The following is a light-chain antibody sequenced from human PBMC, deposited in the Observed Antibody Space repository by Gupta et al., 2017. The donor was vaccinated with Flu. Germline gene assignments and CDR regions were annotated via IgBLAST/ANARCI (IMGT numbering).Light chain of an antibody. V-gene: IGLV2-23*01. J-gene: IGLJ2*01. CDR2: EAT. Sequence: QSALTQPASVSGSPGQSITISCTTISSDVGSYNLVSWYQQTPDTAPKLIIYEATKRPSWVSSRFSGSKSGNTASLTISGLQAEDEADYYCCSSAGTVLFGGGTKLTVL. CDR1: SSDVGSYNL. CDR3: CSSAGTVL.